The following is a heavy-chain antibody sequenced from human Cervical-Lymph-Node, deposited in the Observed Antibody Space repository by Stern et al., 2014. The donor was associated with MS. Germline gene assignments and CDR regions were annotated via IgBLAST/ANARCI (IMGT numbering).Heavy chain of an antibody. Sequence: QVQLVESGGGVVQPGRSLRLSCAASGFTFNKYGMHWVRQAPDKGLEWVAFISYLGSHYYYSDSVKGRFTISRDNSENTVYLQMNSLRPEDTAVYYCAKEGYIYANDYYFHYWGQGTLVTVSS. D-gene: IGHD2/OR15-2a*01. CDR2: ISYLGSHY. CDR1: GFTFNKYG. CDR3: AKEGYIYANDYYFHY. V-gene: IGHV3-30*18. J-gene: IGHJ4*02.